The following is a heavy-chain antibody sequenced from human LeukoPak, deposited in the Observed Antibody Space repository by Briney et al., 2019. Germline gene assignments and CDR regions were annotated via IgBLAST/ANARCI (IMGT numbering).Heavy chain of an antibody. CDR1: GFTVSSSY. D-gene: IGHD2-21*01. CDR3: AREVISIPSYFDS. Sequence: PGGSLRLSCAASGFTVSSSYMYWVRQAPGKGQEWVSFFYSGDTTYYAESVRGRFTISRDNSKNTLYLLMNSLISEDTAVYYCAREVISIPSYFDSWGQGTLVTVSS. J-gene: IGHJ4*02. CDR2: FYSGDTT. V-gene: IGHV3-53*01.